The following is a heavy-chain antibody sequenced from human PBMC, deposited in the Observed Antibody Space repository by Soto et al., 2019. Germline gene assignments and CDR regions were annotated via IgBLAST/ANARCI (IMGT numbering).Heavy chain of an antibody. Sequence: GGSLRLSCAASGCSFSTYTMSWVRRAPGKGLEWVSAISGSGGSPSYADSVQGRFTISRDNPKKTLYLQMNSLRAEDTAVYYCAKARCTTSNCSAPDYWGQGTLVTVSS. V-gene: IGHV3-23*01. CDR2: ISGSGGSP. CDR1: GCSFSTYT. CDR3: AKARCTTSNCSAPDY. D-gene: IGHD2-8*01. J-gene: IGHJ4*02.